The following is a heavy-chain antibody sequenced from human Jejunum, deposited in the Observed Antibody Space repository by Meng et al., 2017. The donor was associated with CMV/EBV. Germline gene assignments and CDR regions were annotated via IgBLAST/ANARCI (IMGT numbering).Heavy chain of an antibody. V-gene: IGHV3-53*01. CDR3: AREIVRDYTRDGMDV. Sequence: GFTVSRNDMSWVRQAPGKGLEWVSVMYSSGDSYYADSVKGRFTITRDNAKNTLSLQMNNLRAEDTAVYYCAREIVRDYTRDGMDVWGQGTTVTVSS. D-gene: IGHD4-11*01. CDR2: MYSSGDS. CDR1: GFTVSRND. J-gene: IGHJ6*02.